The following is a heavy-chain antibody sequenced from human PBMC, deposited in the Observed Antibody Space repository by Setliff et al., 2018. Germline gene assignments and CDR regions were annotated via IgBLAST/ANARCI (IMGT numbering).Heavy chain of an antibody. D-gene: IGHD6-6*01. CDR1: GYSITSGYY. Sequence: PSETLSLTCAVSGYSITSGYYWGWVRQPPGKGLAWIGSMYYSGTTYYNPSLKSRVTISVDTSKNHLSLKLTSVTAADTAVYYCARLGSASSHFDHWGQGTLVTAPQ. V-gene: IGHV4-38-2*01. J-gene: IGHJ4*02. CDR3: ARLGSASSHFDH. CDR2: MYYSGTT.